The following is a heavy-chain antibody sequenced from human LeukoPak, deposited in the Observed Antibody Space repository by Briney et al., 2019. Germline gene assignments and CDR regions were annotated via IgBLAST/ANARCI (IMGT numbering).Heavy chain of an antibody. J-gene: IGHJ6*02. CDR3: ARINAGYRTYGMDV. V-gene: IGHV3-30*02. D-gene: IGHD5-12*01. CDR2: IPHDGSNQ. CDR1: VHIFEIFG. Sequence: GVSLTLSCVASVHIFEIFGTLCVRNSRGRRGEGVGYIPHDGSNQYSADSLKGRFTISRDNSKNTLYLEMHSLRVEDTAVYYCARINAGYRTYGMDVWGQGTAVSVSS.